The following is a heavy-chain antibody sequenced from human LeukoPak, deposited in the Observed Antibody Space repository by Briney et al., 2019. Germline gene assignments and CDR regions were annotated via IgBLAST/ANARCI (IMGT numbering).Heavy chain of an antibody. CDR1: GYTFTSYT. CDR2: INAGNGNT. J-gene: IGHJ6*02. D-gene: IGHD3-10*01. CDR3: ARVPRHYGSGSYQYYYYYGMDV. Sequence: ASVKVSCKASGYTFTSYTMHWVRQAPGQRLEWMGWINAGNGNTKSSQKFQGRVTITRDTSATTAYMELSSLRSEDTAVYYCARVPRHYGSGSYQYYYYYGMDVWGQGTTVTVSS. V-gene: IGHV1-3*01.